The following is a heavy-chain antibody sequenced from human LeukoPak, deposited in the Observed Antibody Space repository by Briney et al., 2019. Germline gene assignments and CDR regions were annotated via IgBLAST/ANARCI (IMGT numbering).Heavy chain of an antibody. CDR3: ARVRPQEYCGGDCYSWYFDL. V-gene: IGHV4-61*08. CDR2: IYYSGST. Sequence: SETLSLTCTVSGGSISSGGYYWSWIRQHPGKGLEWIGYIYYSGSTNYNPSLKSRVTISVDTSKNQFSLKLSSVTAADTAVYYCARVRPQEYCGGDCYSWYFDLWGRGTLVTVSS. J-gene: IGHJ2*01. CDR1: GGSISSGGYY. D-gene: IGHD2-21*02.